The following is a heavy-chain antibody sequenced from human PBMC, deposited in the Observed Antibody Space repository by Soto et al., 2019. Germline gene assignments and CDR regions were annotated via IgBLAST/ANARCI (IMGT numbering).Heavy chain of an antibody. CDR3: ATQEVGGTYVYTFDP. V-gene: IGHV4-39*01. Sequence: SETLSLTCTVSGGSISSGNYYWSWIRQPPGKGLEWIGSIYYSGSTYYNPSLKSRVTISVDTSKNQFSLKLSSVTAADTAVYYCATQEVGGTYVYTFDPWGQGTLVTVSS. CDR1: GGSISSGNYY. J-gene: IGHJ5*02. D-gene: IGHD1-26*01. CDR2: IYYSGST.